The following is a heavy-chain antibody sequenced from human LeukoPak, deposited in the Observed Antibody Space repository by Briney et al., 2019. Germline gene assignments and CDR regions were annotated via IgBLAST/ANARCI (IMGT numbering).Heavy chain of an antibody. D-gene: IGHD1-26*01. J-gene: IGHJ5*02. V-gene: IGHV3-73*01. CDR3: TRDSGTYNWFDP. CDR1: GFTFSGSA. Sequence: GGSLKLSCAASGFTFSGSAIHWVRQSSGKGLEWVCQIDKKDKGYATATAYAAWVNGRFTISRDDSFNTAYMQMKSLKTEDTGLYYCTRDSGTYNWFDPWGQGTLVAVSS. CDR2: IDKKDKGYATAT.